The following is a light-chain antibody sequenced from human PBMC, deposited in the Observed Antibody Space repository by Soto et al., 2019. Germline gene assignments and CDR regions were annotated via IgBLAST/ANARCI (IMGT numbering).Light chain of an antibody. CDR1: SSDVGAYNY. Sequence: QPASVSESPGQSITISCTGTSSDVGAYNYVSWYQQYPGKAPKLMIYEVSNRPSGVSIRFSGSKSGNTASLTISGLQAEDEAHYYCSSYTTYNTLVFGGGTKVTVL. J-gene: IGLJ2*01. CDR2: EVS. V-gene: IGLV2-14*01. CDR3: SSYTTYNTLV.